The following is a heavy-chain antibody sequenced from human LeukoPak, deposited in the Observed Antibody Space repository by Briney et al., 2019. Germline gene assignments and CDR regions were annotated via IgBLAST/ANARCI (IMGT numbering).Heavy chain of an antibody. CDR3: TRARYLDY. Sequence: PSETLSLTCTVSGGSISGYYWSWIRQPPGKGLEWIGYVLNSGATNYNPSLKSRLTISVDTSKNQFSLKLSSVTAADTAVYYCTRARYLDYWGQGTLVTVSS. J-gene: IGHJ4*02. CDR1: GGSISGYY. V-gene: IGHV4-59*01. D-gene: IGHD3-9*01. CDR2: VLNSGAT.